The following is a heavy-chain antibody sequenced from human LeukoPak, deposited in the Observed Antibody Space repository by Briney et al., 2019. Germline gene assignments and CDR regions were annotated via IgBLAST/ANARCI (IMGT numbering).Heavy chain of an antibody. Sequence: GGSLRLSCAASRFTFTSYWMNWVRQAPGKGLEWVSSISSSSSYIYYADSVKGRFTISRDNAKNSLYLQMNSLRAEDTAVYYCARDNKLWDAFDIWGQGTMVTVSS. CDR2: ISSSSSYI. J-gene: IGHJ3*02. D-gene: IGHD2/OR15-2a*01. V-gene: IGHV3-21*01. CDR1: RFTFTSYW. CDR3: ARDNKLWDAFDI.